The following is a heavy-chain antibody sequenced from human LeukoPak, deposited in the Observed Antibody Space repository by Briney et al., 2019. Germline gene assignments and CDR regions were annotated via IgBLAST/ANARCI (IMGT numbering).Heavy chain of an antibody. D-gene: IGHD6-6*01. V-gene: IGHV3-23*01. CDR1: GFTFSSYA. J-gene: IGHJ6*03. CDR3: AREYSSSPYYYYYMDV. CDR2: ISGSGAGT. Sequence: GGSLRLSCAASGFTFSSYAMSWVRQAPGKGLEWVSAISGSGAGTYYADSVKGRYTISRDNSKNTLYLQMNSLRAEDTAVYYCAREYSSSPYYYYYMDVWGKGTTVTVSS.